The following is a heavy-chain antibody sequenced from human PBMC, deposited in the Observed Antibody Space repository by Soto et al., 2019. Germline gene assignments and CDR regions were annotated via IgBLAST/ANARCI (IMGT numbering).Heavy chain of an antibody. CDR3: TRDASRDSSARGWFDP. V-gene: IGHV3-21*01. Sequence: TGGSLRLSCAASGFTFSSFTMNWVRQAPGKGLEWVSTISSNSAYIYYTDALRGRFTISRDNAKNSLHLQMNSLRAEDTAVYYCTRDASRDSSARGWFDPWGPGTLVTVSS. CDR1: GFTFSSFT. CDR2: ISSNSAYI. J-gene: IGHJ5*02. D-gene: IGHD6-13*01.